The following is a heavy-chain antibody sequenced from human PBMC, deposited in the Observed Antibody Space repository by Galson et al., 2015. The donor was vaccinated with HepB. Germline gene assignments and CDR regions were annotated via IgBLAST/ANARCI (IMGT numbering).Heavy chain of an antibody. J-gene: IGHJ6*02. CDR2: VSYDGSNK. CDR1: GFTFSSYS. D-gene: IGHD2-2*01. CDR3: ARDRGYCNSISCARDYYYGMDV. Sequence: SLRLSCAASGFTFSSYSMNWVRQASGKGLEWVAVVSYDGSNKYYADSVKGRFTISRDNSKNTLYLQMNSLRAEDTAVFHCARDRGYCNSISCARDYYYGMDVWGQGTTVTVSS. V-gene: IGHV3-30*03.